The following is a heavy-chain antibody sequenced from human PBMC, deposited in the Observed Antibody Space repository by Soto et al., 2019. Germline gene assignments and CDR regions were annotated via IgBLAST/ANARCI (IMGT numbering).Heavy chain of an antibody. V-gene: IGHV1-69*01. CDR3: ARSQGGSSSLDIYYYYYYGMDV. D-gene: IGHD2-15*01. CDR2: VIPIFGTP. CDR1: GGTFSTYA. Sequence: SLLKVSCKAPGGTFSTYAISWLRQDPGQGLEWMGGVIPIFGTPKYAQKFQGRVTITADESTSTGYMELRSLRSEDTAVYYCARSQGGSSSLDIYYYYYYGMDVWGQGTTVTVSS. J-gene: IGHJ6*02.